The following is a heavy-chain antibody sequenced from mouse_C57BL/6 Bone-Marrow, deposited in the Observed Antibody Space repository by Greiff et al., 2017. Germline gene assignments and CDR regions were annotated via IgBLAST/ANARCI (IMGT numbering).Heavy chain of an antibody. Sequence: VQLQQPGAELVKPGASVKLSCKASGYNFTSYWMQWVKQRPGQSLEWIGEIDPSDSYTNYNQKFKGKATLTVDTSSSTAYMQLSSLTSEDSAVYYCAREDGDWCFDVWGTGTTVTVSS. V-gene: IGHV1-50*01. J-gene: IGHJ1*03. CDR1: GYNFTSYW. CDR3: AREDGDWCFDV. CDR2: IDPSDSYT.